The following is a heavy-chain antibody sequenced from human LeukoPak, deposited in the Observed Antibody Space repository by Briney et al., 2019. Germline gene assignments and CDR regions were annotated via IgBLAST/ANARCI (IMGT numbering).Heavy chain of an antibody. CDR2: INTNTGNP. D-gene: IGHD6-19*01. J-gene: IGHJ2*01. CDR1: GYTFTTYA. Sequence: GASVKVSCKASGYTFTTYAMNWVRQAPGQGLEWMGWINTNTGNPTYAQGFTGRFLFSLDTSVTTAYLQISNLKAEDTAVYYCARPVQQWQAVWYFDLWGRGTLVTVSS. CDR3: ARPVQQWQAVWYFDL. V-gene: IGHV7-4-1*02.